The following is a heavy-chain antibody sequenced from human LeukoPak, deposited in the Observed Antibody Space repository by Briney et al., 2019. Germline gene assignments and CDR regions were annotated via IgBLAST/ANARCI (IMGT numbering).Heavy chain of an antibody. D-gene: IGHD3-3*01. V-gene: IGHV1-8*01. CDR1: GYTFSSYD. Sequence: AASVKVSCKASGYTFSSYDFNWVRQATGQGLEWMGWMNPNNGDIGYAQKFQGRVIMTSDSSISTVYMELSSLRYEDTAVYYCARAVRSAGGWFDPWGQGTLVTVSS. J-gene: IGHJ5*02. CDR2: MNPNNGDI. CDR3: ARAVRSAGGWFDP.